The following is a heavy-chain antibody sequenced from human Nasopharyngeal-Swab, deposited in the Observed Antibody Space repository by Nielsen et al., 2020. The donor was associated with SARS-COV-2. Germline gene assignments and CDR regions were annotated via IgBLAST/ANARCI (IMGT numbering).Heavy chain of an antibody. Sequence: SETLSLTCTVSGGSISSGSYYWSWIRQPAGKGLEWIGRIYTSGSTNYNPSLKSRVTISVDTSKNQFSLKLSSVTAADTAVYYCARGHSSGPPSTDYWGQGTLVTVSS. D-gene: IGHD3-22*01. CDR3: ARGHSSGPPSTDY. V-gene: IGHV4-61*02. CDR1: GGSISSGSYY. CDR2: IYTSGST. J-gene: IGHJ4*02.